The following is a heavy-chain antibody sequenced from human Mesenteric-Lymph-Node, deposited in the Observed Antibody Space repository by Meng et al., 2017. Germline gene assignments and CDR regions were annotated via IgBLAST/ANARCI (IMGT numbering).Heavy chain of an antibody. D-gene: IGHD3-10*01. CDR1: GGSISSNGYY. Sequence: LRRQAPAPGLVKPSDTLSLTCIVSGGSISSNGYYWDWVRQPPGKGLEWIGAIYHSGSTSYNPSLQSRVTMFVDTSKNQFSLMLTSVTATDTAVYYCARRRGGSGRDCWGQGTLVTVSS. J-gene: IGHJ4*02. CDR3: ARRRGGSGRDC. V-gene: IGHV4-39*01. CDR2: IYHSGST.